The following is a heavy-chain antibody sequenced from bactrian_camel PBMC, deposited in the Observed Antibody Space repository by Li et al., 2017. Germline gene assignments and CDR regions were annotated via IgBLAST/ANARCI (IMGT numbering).Heavy chain of an antibody. V-gene: IGHV3S25*01. Sequence: QLVESGGGSVQAGGTLRLSCAHSGYSFRSNCMGWFRQAPGLGLEWVSSINNIGGELYYSDSVQGRFTISRDNATNTVYLQMNSLKPEDTAVYYCVSLVGRPLVHQGTQVTVS. J-gene: IGHJ4*01. D-gene: IGHD2*01. CDR1: GYSFRSNC. CDR2: INNIGGEL.